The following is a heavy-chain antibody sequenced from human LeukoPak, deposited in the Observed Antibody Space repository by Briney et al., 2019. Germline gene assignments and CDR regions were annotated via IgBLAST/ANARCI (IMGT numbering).Heavy chain of an antibody. CDR1: EFSVGSNY. CDR3: ARDRSILSFGP. J-gene: IGHJ4*02. Sequence: GGSLRLSCAASEFSVGSNYMTWVRQAPGKGLEWVSLIYSGGSTYYADSVKGRFTISRDNAKNSLYLQMSSLRAEDTAVYYCARDRSILSFGPGGQGTLVTVSS. CDR2: IYSGGST. V-gene: IGHV3-66*01. D-gene: IGHD3-10*01.